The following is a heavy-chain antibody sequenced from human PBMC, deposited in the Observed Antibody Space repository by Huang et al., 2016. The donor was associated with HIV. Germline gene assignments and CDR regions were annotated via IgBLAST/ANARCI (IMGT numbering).Heavy chain of an antibody. CDR2: VNPSGGGA. Sequence: QVQLVQSGAEVKKPGASVTISCKASGFSILIYYIHWVRQAPGHGLEWMGIVNPSGGGADYAQKFKGRVTMTRDTSTSTLYMELSSLRSEDTAVYYCAREGITPSGTEVSGFDFWGQGTPVSVSS. CDR3: AREGITPSGTEVSGFDF. V-gene: IGHV1-46*03. J-gene: IGHJ5*01. CDR1: GFSILIYY. D-gene: IGHD6-13*01.